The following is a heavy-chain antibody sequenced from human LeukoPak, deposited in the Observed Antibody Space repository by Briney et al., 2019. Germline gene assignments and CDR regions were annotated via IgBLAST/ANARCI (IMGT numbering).Heavy chain of an antibody. Sequence: GGSLRLSCAGSGFTFSSYWMSWVRQAPGKGLEWVANIKQDGSEKYYVDSVKGRFTISRDNAKNSLYLQMNSLRAEDTAVYYCARSRVFRGDAFDIWGQGTMVTVSS. V-gene: IGHV3-7*01. CDR3: ARSRVFRGDAFDI. D-gene: IGHD2-21*01. CDR2: IKQDGSEK. J-gene: IGHJ3*02. CDR1: GFTFSSYW.